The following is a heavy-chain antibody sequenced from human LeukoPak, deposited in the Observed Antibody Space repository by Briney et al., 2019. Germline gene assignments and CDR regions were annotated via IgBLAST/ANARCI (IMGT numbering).Heavy chain of an antibody. CDR3: ARDFYDTSGYYYDY. Sequence: GGSLRLSCAASGFTFSRYSMNWVRQAPGKGLEWVSSISGSSSYKYYADSVKGRFTISRDNAKNSLYLQMNSLRAEDTAVYYCARDFYDTSGYYYDYWGQGTLVTVSS. V-gene: IGHV3-21*01. D-gene: IGHD3-22*01. J-gene: IGHJ4*02. CDR2: ISGSSSYK. CDR1: GFTFSRYS.